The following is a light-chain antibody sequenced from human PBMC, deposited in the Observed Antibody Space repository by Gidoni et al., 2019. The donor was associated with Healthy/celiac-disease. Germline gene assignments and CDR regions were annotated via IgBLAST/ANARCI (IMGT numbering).Light chain of an antibody. CDR1: QSISSY. CDR2: AAS. J-gene: IGKJ1*01. V-gene: IGKV1-39*01. CDR3: QQSYSTPRT. Sequence: DIQMTQSPSSLSASVGDRVTITCRASQSISSYLNWYQQKPGKAPKLLIYAASSLQSGVPSSFSGSGSGTDCTLTISSLQPEDFATYYCQQSYSTPRTCGQGTKVEIK.